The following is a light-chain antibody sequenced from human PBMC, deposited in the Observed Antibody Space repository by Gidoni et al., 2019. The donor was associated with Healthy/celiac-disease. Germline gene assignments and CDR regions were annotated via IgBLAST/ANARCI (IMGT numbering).Light chain of an antibody. J-gene: IGKJ1*01. CDR2: AAS. CDR3: QQSYSTPRT. CDR1: QSISSY. V-gene: IGKV1-39*01. Sequence: DIQITHSPSSLSASVGDRVTIIRRASQSISSYLNWYQQKPGKAPKLLIYAASSLQSGVPSRFSGSRAGTNVTLTISSMQPEDFATYYCQQSYSTPRTFGQGTKVEIK.